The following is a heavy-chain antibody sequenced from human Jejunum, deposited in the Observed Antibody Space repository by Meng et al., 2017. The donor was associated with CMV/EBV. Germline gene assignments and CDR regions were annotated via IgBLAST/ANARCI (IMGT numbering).Heavy chain of an antibody. D-gene: IGHD3-3*01. CDR2: ISSSGETI. CDR1: FSTYE. J-gene: IGHJ4*02. V-gene: IGHV3-48*03. Sequence: FSTYEMNWVRQAPGKGLEWISSISSSGETIYYADSVKGRFTISRDNAKNSLYLQMNTLRAEDTAVYYCARGDYDFWGGYWSQGTLVTVSS. CDR3: ARGDYDFWGGY.